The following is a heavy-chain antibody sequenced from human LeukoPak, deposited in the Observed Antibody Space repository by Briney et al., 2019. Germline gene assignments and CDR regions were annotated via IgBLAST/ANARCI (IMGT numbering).Heavy chain of an antibody. D-gene: IGHD2-15*01. CDR3: AKDLIAYCSGGSCPLYYFDY. CDR1: GFTFSSYG. J-gene: IGHJ4*02. V-gene: IGHV3-30*02. CDR2: IRYDGSNK. Sequence: GGSLRLSCAASGFTFSSYGMHWVRQAPGKGLEWVAFIRYDGSNKYYADSVKGRFTISRDNSKNTLYLQMNSLRAEDTAVYYCAKDLIAYCSGGSCPLYYFDYWGQGTLVTVSS.